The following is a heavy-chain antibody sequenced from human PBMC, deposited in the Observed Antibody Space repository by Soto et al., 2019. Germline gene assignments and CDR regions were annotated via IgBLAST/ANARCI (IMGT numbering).Heavy chain of an antibody. D-gene: IGHD3-10*01. Sequence: QVQLVQSGAEVKKPGASVKISCKASGYTFTGYYMHWVRQAPGQGLEWMGWINPNSGGTNYAQKFQGWVTMTRDTSISTAYMELSRLRSDDTAVNYCARDRGFGELLGLDYWGQGTLVTVSS. CDR2: INPNSGGT. CDR1: GYTFTGYY. CDR3: ARDRGFGELLGLDY. V-gene: IGHV1-2*04. J-gene: IGHJ4*02.